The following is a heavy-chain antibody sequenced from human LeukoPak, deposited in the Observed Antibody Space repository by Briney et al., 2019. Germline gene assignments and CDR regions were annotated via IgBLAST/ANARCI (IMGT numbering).Heavy chain of an antibody. V-gene: IGHV4-61*08. CDR1: GGSISSDVHY. D-gene: IGHD3-16*01. CDR3: ARGGSITFGGVLFDY. CDR2: IYYSGST. Sequence: NPSETLSLTCTVSGGSISSDVHYWDWIRQPPGKGLEWIGYIYYSGSTNYNPSLKSRVTISVDTSKNQFSLKLSSVTAADTAVYYCARGGSITFGGVLFDYWGQGTLVTVSS. J-gene: IGHJ4*02.